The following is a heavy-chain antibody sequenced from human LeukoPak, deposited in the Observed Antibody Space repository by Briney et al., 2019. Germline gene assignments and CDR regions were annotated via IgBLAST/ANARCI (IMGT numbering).Heavy chain of an antibody. CDR2: IHNSGTT. CDR3: ARHGGESLVATILHAFDI. Sequence: SETLSLTCSVSGGSVKSYSWSWIRQPPGKGLEWIGYIHNSGTTNYKPSLKSRVIISVETTKNQFSLKLSSVTAADTAVYYCARHGGESLVATILHAFDIWGQGTMVTVSS. CDR1: GGSVKSYS. D-gene: IGHD5-24*01. V-gene: IGHV4-59*08. J-gene: IGHJ3*02.